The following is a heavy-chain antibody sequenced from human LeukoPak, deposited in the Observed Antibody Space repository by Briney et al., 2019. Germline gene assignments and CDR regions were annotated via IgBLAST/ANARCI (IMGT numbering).Heavy chain of an antibody. J-gene: IGHJ6*02. V-gene: IGHV1-2*02. CDR1: GYTFIGYY. Sequence: ASVKVSCKASGYTFIGYYMHWVRQTRGQGLEWMGWINPNSGGTNYAQKFQGRVTMTRDTSISTAYMELSRLRSDDTAVYYCARVVPAANKNYYGMDVWGQGTTVTVSS. CDR2: INPNSGGT. D-gene: IGHD2-2*01. CDR3: ARVVPAANKNYYGMDV.